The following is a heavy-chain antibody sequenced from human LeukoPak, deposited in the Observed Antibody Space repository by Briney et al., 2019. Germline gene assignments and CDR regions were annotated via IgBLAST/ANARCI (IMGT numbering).Heavy chain of an antibody. Sequence: SETLSLTCTVSGGSISSGSYYWSWIRQPAGKGLEWIGRIYTSGSTNYNPSLKSRVTMSVDTSKNQFSLKLSSVTAADTAVYCCARDIVVVPAANWFDPWGQGTLVTVSS. CDR2: IYTSGST. D-gene: IGHD2-2*01. J-gene: IGHJ5*02. CDR3: ARDIVVVPAANWFDP. CDR1: GGSISSGSYY. V-gene: IGHV4-61*02.